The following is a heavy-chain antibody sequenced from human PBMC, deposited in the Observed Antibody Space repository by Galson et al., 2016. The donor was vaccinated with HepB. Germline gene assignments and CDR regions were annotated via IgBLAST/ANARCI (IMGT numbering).Heavy chain of an antibody. J-gene: IGHJ6*02. CDR3: ARVGARTGYNVFYFHAMDV. CDR1: DNSLGSPSYY. D-gene: IGHD3-9*01. V-gene: IGHV4-39*07. CDR2: LYDFDDRDI. Sequence: ETLSLTCSASDNSLGSPSYYWAWIRQPPGKGLEWIGSLYDFDDRDIKYNPSLTGRATVSKDTSKRQFYLTLRSVTTADTAVHFWARVGARTGYNVFYFHAMDVWAKGPWSLSP.